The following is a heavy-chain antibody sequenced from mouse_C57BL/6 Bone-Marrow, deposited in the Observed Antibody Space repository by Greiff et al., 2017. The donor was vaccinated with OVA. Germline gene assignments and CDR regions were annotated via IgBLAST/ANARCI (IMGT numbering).Heavy chain of an antibody. CDR2: INPNNGGT. CDR1: GYTFTDYN. D-gene: IGHD1-2*01. Sequence: EVQLQQSGPELVKPGASVKIPCKASGYTFTDYNMDWVKQSHGKSLEWIGDINPNNGGTNYNQKFKGKATLTVDKSSSTAYMELRSLTSEDTAVYYCARLRRGPYAMDYWGQGTSVTVSS. CDR3: ARLRRGPYAMDY. V-gene: IGHV1-18*01. J-gene: IGHJ4*01.